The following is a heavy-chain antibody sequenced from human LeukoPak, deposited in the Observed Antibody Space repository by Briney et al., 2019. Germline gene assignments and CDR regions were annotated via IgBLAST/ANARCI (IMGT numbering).Heavy chain of an antibody. CDR2: IYDSGST. D-gene: IGHD3-22*01. V-gene: IGHV4-59*01. CDR1: GGSISSYY. J-gene: IGHJ3*02. Sequence: PSETLSLTCTVSGGSISSYYWSWIRQPPGKGLEWIGYIYDSGSTNYNPSLKSRVTISVDTSKNQFSLKLSSVTAADTAVYYCACLTTADAFDIWGQGTMVTVSS. CDR3: ACLTTADAFDI.